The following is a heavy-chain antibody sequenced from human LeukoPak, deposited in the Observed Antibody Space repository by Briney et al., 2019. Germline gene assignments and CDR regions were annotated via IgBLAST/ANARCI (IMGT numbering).Heavy chain of an antibody. CDR3: TAGTGRSDFDY. Sequence: GGSLRLSCAASGFTFSNAWMSWVRQAPGRVLEWVGRIKRKGDDGTIDYAAPVKGRLSISRDDSKNTLYLQMNSLKSEDTAVYYCTAGTGRSDFDYWGQGTLVTVSS. CDR2: IKRKGDDGTI. V-gene: IGHV3-15*01. J-gene: IGHJ4*02. D-gene: IGHD3/OR15-3a*01. CDR1: GFTFSNAW.